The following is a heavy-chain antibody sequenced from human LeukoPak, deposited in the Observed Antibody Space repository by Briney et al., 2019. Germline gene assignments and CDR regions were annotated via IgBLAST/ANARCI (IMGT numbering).Heavy chain of an antibody. Sequence: QPGGSLRLSCAASGFTFSSYEMNWVRQAPGKGLEWVSYISSSGSTIYYADSVKGRFTISRDNAKNSLYLQMNSLRAEDTAVYYCARLTPRGYSYGTGDSDYWGQGTLVTVSS. V-gene: IGHV3-48*03. D-gene: IGHD5-18*01. CDR3: ARLTPRGYSYGTGDSDY. J-gene: IGHJ4*02. CDR2: ISSSGSTI. CDR1: GFTFSSYE.